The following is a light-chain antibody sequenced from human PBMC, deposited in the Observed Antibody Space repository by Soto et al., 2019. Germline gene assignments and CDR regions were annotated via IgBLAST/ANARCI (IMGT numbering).Light chain of an antibody. CDR3: GSHAGTATYV. J-gene: IGLJ1*01. CDR2: EGS. CDR1: SSDVGSYDL. Sequence: QSALAQPASVSGSPGQSITISCTGTSSDVGSYDLVSWYQQHPGKAPKLMIYEGSKRPSALSNRFSGSKSGNTASLTISGLQAEDEADYYCGSHAGTATYVFGTGTKLTVL. V-gene: IGLV2-23*01.